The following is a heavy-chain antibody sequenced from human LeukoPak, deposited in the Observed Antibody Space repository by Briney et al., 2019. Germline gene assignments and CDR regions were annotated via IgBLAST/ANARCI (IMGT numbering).Heavy chain of an antibody. D-gene: IGHD5-24*01. V-gene: IGHV4-34*01. J-gene: IGHJ3*02. CDR3: ARHERDVSLDHAFDI. CDR2: INHSGST. CDR1: GASFSGYY. Sequence: SETLSLTCAVYGASFSGYYWSWIRQPPGKGLEWIGEINHSGSTNYNPSLKSRVTISVDTSKNQFSLKLRSVTAADTAVYYCARHERDVSLDHAFDIWGQGTMVTVSS.